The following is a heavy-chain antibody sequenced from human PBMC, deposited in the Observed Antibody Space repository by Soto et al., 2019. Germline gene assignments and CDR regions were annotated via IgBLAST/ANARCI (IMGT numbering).Heavy chain of an antibody. CDR3: ASPTAMSRRTLDPWGMDV. V-gene: IGHV4-34*01. Sequence: SETLSLTCAVYGGSFSGYYWRWIRQPPGKGLEWIGEINHSGSTNYNPSLKSRVTISVDTSKNQFSLKLSSVTAADTAVYYCASPTAMSRRTLDPWGMDVGGQGTTFTAP. CDR1: GGSFSGYY. CDR2: INHSGST. J-gene: IGHJ6*02. D-gene: IGHD5-18*01.